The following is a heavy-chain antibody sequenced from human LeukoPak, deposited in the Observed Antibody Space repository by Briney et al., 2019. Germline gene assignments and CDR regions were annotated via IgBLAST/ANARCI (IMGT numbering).Heavy chain of an antibody. D-gene: IGHD5-12*01. CDR1: GYSFTSYW. J-gene: IGHJ5*02. Sequence: GESLKISCKGSGYSFTSYWIGWVRQMPGKGLEWMGIIYPGDSDTRYSPSFQGQVTISADKSISTAYLQWSSLRSEDTAVYYCARAERDGYNYGNNWFDPWGQGTLVTVSS. CDR2: IYPGDSDT. CDR3: ARAERDGYNYGNNWFDP. V-gene: IGHV5-51*01.